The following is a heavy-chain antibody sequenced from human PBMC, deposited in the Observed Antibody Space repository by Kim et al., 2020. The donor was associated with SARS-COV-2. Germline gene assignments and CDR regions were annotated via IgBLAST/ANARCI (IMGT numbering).Heavy chain of an antibody. D-gene: IGHD6-6*01. J-gene: IGHJ4*02. CDR3: AKDSKQLVPSYFDY. V-gene: IGHV3-23*01. Sequence: GSVKGRLTISRDNSKNTLYLQMNSLRAEDTAVYYCAKDSKQLVPSYFDYWGQGTLVTVSS.